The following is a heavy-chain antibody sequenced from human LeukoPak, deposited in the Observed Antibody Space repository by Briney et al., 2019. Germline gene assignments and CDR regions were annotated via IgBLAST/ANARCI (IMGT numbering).Heavy chain of an antibody. V-gene: IGHV1-69*05. Sequence: SVKVSCKASGGTFSSYTISWVRRAPGQGLEWMGRIIPIFGTANYAQKFQGRVTITTDESTSTAYMELSSLRSEDTAVYYCAREARFGELLYHDYWGQGTLVTVSS. CDR2: IIPIFGTA. CDR3: AREARFGELLYHDY. CDR1: GGTFSSYT. J-gene: IGHJ4*02. D-gene: IGHD3-10*01.